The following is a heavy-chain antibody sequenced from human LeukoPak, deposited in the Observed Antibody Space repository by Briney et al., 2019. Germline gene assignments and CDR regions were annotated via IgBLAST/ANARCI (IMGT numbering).Heavy chain of an antibody. CDR3: ARRRLCGSDCFAFVI. Sequence: GESLKISCKDSGYSFTSYWIGWVRQMPGKGLEWMGIIYPDDSDTKYSPSFHGHVTISADKSINTAYLQWSSLKASDTAMYYCARRRLCGSDCFAFVIWGQGTMVTVSS. V-gene: IGHV5-51*01. J-gene: IGHJ3*02. CDR2: IYPDDSDT. D-gene: IGHD2-21*02. CDR1: GYSFTSYW.